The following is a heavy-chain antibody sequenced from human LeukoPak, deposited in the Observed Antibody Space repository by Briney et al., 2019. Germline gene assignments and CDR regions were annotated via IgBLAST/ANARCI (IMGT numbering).Heavy chain of an antibody. CDR3: ARGDFPQWLVPTSPSDWFDP. CDR1: GYTFTGYY. D-gene: IGHD6-19*01. CDR2: INPNSGGT. J-gene: IGHJ5*02. Sequence: ASVKVSCKASGYTFTGYYMHWVRQAPGQGREGMGWINPNSGGTNYAQKFQGRVTMPRATSISTAYMELSRLRYADTAVYYCARGDFPQWLVPTSPSDWFDPWGQGTLVTVSS. V-gene: IGHV1-2*02.